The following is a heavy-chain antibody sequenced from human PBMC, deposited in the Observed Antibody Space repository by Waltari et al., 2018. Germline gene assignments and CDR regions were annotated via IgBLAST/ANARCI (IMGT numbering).Heavy chain of an antibody. V-gene: IGHV3-23*01. Sequence: EVQLLESGGGLLQPGGSLILSWAASGFTFSSYAISWLRRAPGKGLEWVSAITGSGGSTYYADSVKGRFTISRDNSKNTLYLQMNSLRVEDTAVYYCAKPESAAGTNFDVWGQGTTVTVSS. D-gene: IGHD6-13*01. CDR1: GFTFSSYA. J-gene: IGHJ3*01. CDR3: AKPESAAGTNFDV. CDR2: ITGSGGST.